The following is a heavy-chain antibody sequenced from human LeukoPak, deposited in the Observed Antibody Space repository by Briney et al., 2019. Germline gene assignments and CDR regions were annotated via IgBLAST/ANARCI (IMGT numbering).Heavy chain of an antibody. CDR3: ARARGDRVVYFQH. CDR1: GGSFSGYY. V-gene: IGHV4-34*01. CDR2: INHSGST. J-gene: IGHJ1*01. Sequence: SETLSLTCAVYGGSFSGYYWSWIRQPPVKGLEWIGEINHSGSTNYNPSLKSRVTISVDTSKNQFSLKLSSVTAADTAVYYCARARGDRVVYFQHWGQGTLVTVSS. D-gene: IGHD3-10*01.